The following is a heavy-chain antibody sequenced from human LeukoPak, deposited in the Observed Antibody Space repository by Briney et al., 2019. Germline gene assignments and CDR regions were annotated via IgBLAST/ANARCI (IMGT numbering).Heavy chain of an antibody. CDR2: IYSGGST. V-gene: IGHV3-66*01. Sequence: GSLRLSCAASGFPVSSNYMSWVRQAPGQGQEWVSVIYSGGSTYYADSVKGRFTISRDNSKNTLYLQMNSLRAEDTAVYYCARDSIMVRGVIGYWGQGTLVTVSS. CDR1: GFPVSSNY. CDR3: ARDSIMVRGVIGY. D-gene: IGHD3-10*01. J-gene: IGHJ4*02.